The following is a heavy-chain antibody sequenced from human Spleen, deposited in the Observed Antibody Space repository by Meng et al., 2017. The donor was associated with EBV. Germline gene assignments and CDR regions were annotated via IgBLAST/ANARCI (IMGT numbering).Heavy chain of an antibody. J-gene: IGHJ4*02. Sequence: QLQLQESGSGLVKPSQTLSLTCAVSGGSISSGDYSWSWIRQPPGKGLDWIGYIYHSASTYYDPSLKSRVTISVDRSKNQFSLKLSSVTAADTAVYYRVGGDEGRGYFHSWGQGTLVTVSS. CDR2: IYHSAST. V-gene: IGHV4-30-2*01. CDR3: VGGDEGRGYFHS. CDR1: GGSISSGDYS. D-gene: IGHD2-15*01.